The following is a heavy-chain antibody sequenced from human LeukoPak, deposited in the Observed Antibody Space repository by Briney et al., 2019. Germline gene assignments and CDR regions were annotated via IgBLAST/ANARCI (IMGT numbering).Heavy chain of an antibody. V-gene: IGHV4-59*01. D-gene: IGHD1-14*01. J-gene: IGHJ5*02. CDR1: GGSISSYY. Sequence: SETLSLTCTVSGGSISSYYWSWIRQPPGKGLEWIGYIYYSGSTNHNPSLKSRDTISVDTSKNQFSLKLSSVTAADTAVYYCARAGKGVRNWFDPWGQGTLVTVSS. CDR3: ARAGKGVRNWFDP. CDR2: IYYSGST.